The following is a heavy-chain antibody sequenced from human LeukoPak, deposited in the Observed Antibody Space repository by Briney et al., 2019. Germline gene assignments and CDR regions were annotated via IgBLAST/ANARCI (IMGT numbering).Heavy chain of an antibody. CDR2: INPNSGNT. Sequence: ASVKVSCKASGYTFTGYYMHWVRQAPGQGLEWMGWINPNSGNTGYAQKFQGRVTMTRNTSISTAYMELSSLRSEDTAVYYCARGGSGYNSLYYYYYGMDVWGQGTTVTVSS. CDR1: GYTFTGYY. CDR3: ARGGSGYNSLYYYYYGMDV. V-gene: IGHV1-8*02. J-gene: IGHJ6*02. D-gene: IGHD5-12*01.